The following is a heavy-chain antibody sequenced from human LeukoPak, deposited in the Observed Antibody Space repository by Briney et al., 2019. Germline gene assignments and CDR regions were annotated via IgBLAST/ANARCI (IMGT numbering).Heavy chain of an antibody. Sequence: GGSLRLSCAASGFTFSSYGMHWVRQAPGKGLQWVAVISYDGSDKYHADSVKGRFTISRDNSKNTLYLQMNSLRAEDTAVYYCARDLRAPPGYWGQGTLVTVSS. CDR3: ARDLRAPPGY. D-gene: IGHD1-1*01. J-gene: IGHJ4*02. CDR2: ISYDGSDK. CDR1: GFTFSSYG. V-gene: IGHV3-30*03.